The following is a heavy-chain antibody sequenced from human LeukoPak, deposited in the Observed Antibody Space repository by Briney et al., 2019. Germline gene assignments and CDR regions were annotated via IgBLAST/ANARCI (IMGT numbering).Heavy chain of an antibody. D-gene: IGHD4-17*01. CDR1: GGSVSSGSYY. CDR2: IYYSGST. J-gene: IGHJ4*02. CDR3: ARVGDKAGFPDY. V-gene: IGHV4-61*01. Sequence: PSETLSLTCTVSGGSVSSGSYYWSWIRQPPGKGLEWIGYIYYSGSTNYNPSLKSRVTISVDTSKNQFSLKLSSVTAADTAVYYCARVGDKAGFPDYWGQGTLVTVSS.